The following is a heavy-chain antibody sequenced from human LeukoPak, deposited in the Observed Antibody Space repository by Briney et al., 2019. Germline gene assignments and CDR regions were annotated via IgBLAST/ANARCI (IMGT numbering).Heavy chain of an antibody. CDR2: ISSSGSTI. J-gene: IGHJ4*02. D-gene: IGHD3-22*01. CDR3: ARDLYYYDSSGYPPGW. Sequence: GGSLRLSCAASGFTFSDYYMSWIRQAPGKGLEWASSISSSGSTIYYAHSVKGRFTISRDNAKNSLYLQMNSLRAEDTAVYYCARDLYYYDSSGYPPGWWGQGTLVTVSS. V-gene: IGHV3-11*01. CDR1: GFTFSDYY.